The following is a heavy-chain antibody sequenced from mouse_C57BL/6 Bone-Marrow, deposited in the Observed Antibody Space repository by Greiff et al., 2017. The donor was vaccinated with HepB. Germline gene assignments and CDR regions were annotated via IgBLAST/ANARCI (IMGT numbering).Heavy chain of an antibody. V-gene: IGHV1-69*01. J-gene: IGHJ2*01. D-gene: IGHD2-4*01. CDR3: ARPDYDGAYYFDY. Sequence: QVQLQQPGAELVMPGASVKLSCKASGYTFTSYWMHWVKQRPGQGLEWIGEIDPSDSYTNYNQKFKGKSTLTVDKSSSTAYMQLSSLTSEDSAVYYCARPDYDGAYYFDYWGQGTTLSVSS. CDR1: GYTFTSYW. CDR2: IDPSDSYT.